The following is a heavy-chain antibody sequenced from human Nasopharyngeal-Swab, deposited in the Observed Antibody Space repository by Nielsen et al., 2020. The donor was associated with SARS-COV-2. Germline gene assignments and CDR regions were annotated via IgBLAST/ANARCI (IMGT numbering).Heavy chain of an antibody. CDR2: ISGSGGST. J-gene: IGHJ4*02. V-gene: IGHV3-23*01. CDR1: GFTFSSYA. Sequence: GESLKISCAASGFTFSSYAMSWVRQAPGKGLEWVSAISGSGGSTYYADSVKGRFTISRDNSKNTLYLQMNSLRAEDTAVYYCAKVDIVVVVAAAFDYWGQGTLVTVSS. D-gene: IGHD2-15*01. CDR3: AKVDIVVVVAAAFDY.